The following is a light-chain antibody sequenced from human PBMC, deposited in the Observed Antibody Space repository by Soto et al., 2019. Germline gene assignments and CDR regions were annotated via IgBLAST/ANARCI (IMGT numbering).Light chain of an antibody. J-gene: IGKJ1*01. CDR1: QSVISK. V-gene: IGKV3-15*01. CDR3: QQYNDYSWT. Sequence: ESATVAWRAIQSVISKLAWYQQKPGQAPRLLIHGESTRATGLPSRFSGSGSGTEFTLTISSLQPDDVAIYYCQQYNDYSWTFGQGTKVDI. CDR2: GES.